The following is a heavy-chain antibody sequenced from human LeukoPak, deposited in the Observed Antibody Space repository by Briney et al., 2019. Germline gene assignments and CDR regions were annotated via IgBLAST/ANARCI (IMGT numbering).Heavy chain of an antibody. D-gene: IGHD3-3*01. V-gene: IGHV4-59*08. CDR1: GGSISGYY. CDR2: IYHSGSS. Sequence: PSETLSLTCSVSGGSISGYYWSWIRQPPGKGLEWIGYIYHSGSSNYNPSLKSRVTISVDTSKNQFSLKLSSVTAADTAVYYCARLPYVGDYYTGGLYFDYGAKEPRVPVSS. J-gene: IGHJ4*01. CDR3: ARLPYVGDYYTGGLYFDY.